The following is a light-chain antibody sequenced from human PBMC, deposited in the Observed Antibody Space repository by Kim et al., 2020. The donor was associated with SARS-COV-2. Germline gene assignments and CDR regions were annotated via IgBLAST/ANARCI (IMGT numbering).Light chain of an antibody. J-gene: IGLJ2*01. CDR3: CSYAGSYNVV. V-gene: IGLV2-11*01. CDR2: DVS. Sequence: QSALNQPRSVSGSPGQSVTISCTGTSSDVGGYNYVSWYQQHPGKAPKLMIYDVSKRPSGVPDRFSGSKSGNTASLTISGLQAEDEADYYCCSYAGSYNVVFGGGTQLTVL. CDR1: SSDVGGYNY.